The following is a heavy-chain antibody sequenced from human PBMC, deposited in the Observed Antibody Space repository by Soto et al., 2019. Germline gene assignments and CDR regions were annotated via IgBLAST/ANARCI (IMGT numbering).Heavy chain of an antibody. J-gene: IGHJ4*02. D-gene: IGHD6-6*01. V-gene: IGHV3-11*04. Sequence: GGSLRLSCAVSGLTFSDGWMSWVRQAPGKGLEWVSYISSSGSTIYYADSAKGRFTISRDNAKNSLYLQMNSLRAEDTAVYYCARDRVIAARHNPLDYWGQGTLVTVSS. CDR2: ISSSGSTI. CDR1: GLTFSDGW. CDR3: ARDRVIAARHNPLDY.